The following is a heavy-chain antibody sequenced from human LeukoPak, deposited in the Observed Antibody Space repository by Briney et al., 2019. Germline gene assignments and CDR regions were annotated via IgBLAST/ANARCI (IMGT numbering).Heavy chain of an antibody. CDR3: AKGPVSGSRSPLDY. Sequence: GKSLRLSCAASGFAFFSYVMHWVRQAPGKGLEWVAVISYDGSNKYYADSVKGRFTISRDNSKNTLYLEMISLRIEDTAVYYCAKGPVSGSRSPLDYWGQGTLVTVSS. CDR2: ISYDGSNK. J-gene: IGHJ4*02. V-gene: IGHV3-30*18. CDR1: GFAFFSYV. D-gene: IGHD1-26*01.